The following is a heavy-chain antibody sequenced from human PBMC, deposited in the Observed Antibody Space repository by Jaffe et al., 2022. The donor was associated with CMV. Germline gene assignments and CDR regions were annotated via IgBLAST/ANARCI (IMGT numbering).Heavy chain of an antibody. V-gene: IGHV1-69*09. Sequence: QVQLVQSGAEVKKPGSSVKVSCKASGGTFSSYAISWVRQAPGQGLEWMGRIIPILGIANYAQKFQGRVTITADKSTSTAYMELSSLRSEDTAVYYCARDMGIRFLEWLYEWTLDYWGQGTLVTVSS. CDR1: GGTFSSYA. D-gene: IGHD3-3*01. J-gene: IGHJ4*02. CDR3: ARDMGIRFLEWLYEWTLDY. CDR2: IIPILGIA.